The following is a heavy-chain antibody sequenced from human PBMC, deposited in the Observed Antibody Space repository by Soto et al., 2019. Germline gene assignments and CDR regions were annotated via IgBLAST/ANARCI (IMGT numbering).Heavy chain of an antibody. V-gene: IGHV3-15*06. CDR1: GFSFSNAW. J-gene: IGHJ4*02. Sequence: EVQLVESGGGLVKPGGSLRLSCAASGFSFSNAWMSWVRQAPGKGLEWVGHIKSKADGGTTHYIAPVRGRFTISRDDSKDTLYLQMVSLKTEDTAIYYCSSRKDYYDSSGHDYWGQGALVAVSS. CDR3: SSRKDYYDSSGHDY. CDR2: IKSKADGGTT. D-gene: IGHD3-22*01.